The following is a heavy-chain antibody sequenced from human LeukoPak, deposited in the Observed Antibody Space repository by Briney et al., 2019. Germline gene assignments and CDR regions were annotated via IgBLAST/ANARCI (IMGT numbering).Heavy chain of an antibody. CDR3: ARVEFNWFDP. CDR1: GVSVSNGNYY. D-gene: IGHD3-10*01. CDR2: VYYSGNT. Sequence: PSETLSLTCSVSGVSVSNGNYYWSWIRQPPGKGLEWIGYVYYSGNTNYKSSLKSRVSMSVDTSRNQFSLMLTSVTDADTAVYYCARVEFNWFDPWGQGTLVTVSS. V-gene: IGHV4-61*01. J-gene: IGHJ5*02.